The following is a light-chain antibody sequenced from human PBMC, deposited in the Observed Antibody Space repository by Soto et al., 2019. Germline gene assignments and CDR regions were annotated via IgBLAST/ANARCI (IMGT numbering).Light chain of an antibody. CDR2: QAS. CDR3: HQRHSYPGA. Sequence: PQSPATLSSFPGDRVTLSCRASHYINTRLAWYQHRPGQAPKLLIYQASTIEGGIPSRFSGSGSGTEFTLTISSLQPEDFATYYCHQRHSYPGAFGQGTKVDIK. CDR1: HYINTR. V-gene: IGKV1-5*03. J-gene: IGKJ1*01.